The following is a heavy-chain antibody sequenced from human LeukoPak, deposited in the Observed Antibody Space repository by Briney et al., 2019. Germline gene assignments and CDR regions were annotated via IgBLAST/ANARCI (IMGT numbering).Heavy chain of an antibody. J-gene: IGHJ5*02. D-gene: IGHD6-19*01. CDR3: AREMLAAVAAQS. Sequence: GGSLRLSCAASAFTFSSYAMSWVRQAPGKGLEWVSAISGSDNSTYYADSVKGRFTISRDNAKNSLYLQMNSLRAEDTAVYYCAREMLAAVAAQSWGQGTLVTVSS. CDR2: ISGSDNST. CDR1: AFTFSSYA. V-gene: IGHV3-23*01.